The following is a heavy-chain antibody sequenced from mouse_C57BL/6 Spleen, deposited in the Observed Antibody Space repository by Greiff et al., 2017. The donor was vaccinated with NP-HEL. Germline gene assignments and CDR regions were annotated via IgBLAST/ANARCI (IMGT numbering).Heavy chain of an antibody. CDR1: GYTFTDYY. CDR2: INPNNGGT. V-gene: IGHV1-26*01. J-gene: IGHJ3*01. CDR3: ARSLGRAY. D-gene: IGHD4-1*01. Sequence: EVQLQQSGPELVKPGASVKISCKASGYTFTDYYMNWVKQSHGKSLEWIGDINPNNGGTSYNQKFKGKATLTVDKSSSTAYMELRSLTSEDSAVYYCARSLGRAYWGQGTLVTVSA.